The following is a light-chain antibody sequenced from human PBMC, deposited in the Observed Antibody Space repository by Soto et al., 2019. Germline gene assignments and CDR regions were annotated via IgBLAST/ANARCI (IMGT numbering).Light chain of an antibody. CDR1: SSDVGGYNF. CDR2: EVS. V-gene: IGLV2-14*01. Sequence: LTQPASVSGSPGQSITISCTGASSDVGGYNFVSWYQHHPGTPPKLIIYEVSHRPSGVSHRFSGSKSANTASLTISGLQVEDEADYFCGSYSSTTTREVFGTGTKVTVL. CDR3: GSYSSTTTREV. J-gene: IGLJ1*01.